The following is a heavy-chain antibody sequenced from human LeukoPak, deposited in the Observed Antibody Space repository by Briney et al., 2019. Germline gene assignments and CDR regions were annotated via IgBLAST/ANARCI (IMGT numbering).Heavy chain of an antibody. CDR1: GFTFSSYA. Sequence: PGGSLSLSCAASGFTFSSYAMSWVRQAPGKGLEWVSAISGVGGSTFYADSVKGRFTISRDNSQNTLYLQMNSLRAEDTAVYYCAKVGSTVTTHYYYYMDVWGKGAAVAVSS. V-gene: IGHV3-23*01. CDR2: ISGVGGST. J-gene: IGHJ6*03. CDR3: AKVGSTVTTHYYYYMDV. D-gene: IGHD4-11*01.